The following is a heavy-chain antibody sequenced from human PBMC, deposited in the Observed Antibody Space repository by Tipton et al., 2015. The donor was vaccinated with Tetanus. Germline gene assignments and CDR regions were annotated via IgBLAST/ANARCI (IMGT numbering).Heavy chain of an antibody. CDR1: GASISSYY. Sequence: TLSLTCTVSGASISSYYWSWIRQPAGKGLEWIGRVYNSGSTDHNPSLKSRLAMSLDTSKNQFSLKLSSVTAADTAVYYCARDRGLTTGGGIGMDVWGQGTTVTVSS. D-gene: IGHD4-17*01. CDR3: ARDRGLTTGGGIGMDV. J-gene: IGHJ6*02. CDR2: VYNSGST. V-gene: IGHV4-4*07.